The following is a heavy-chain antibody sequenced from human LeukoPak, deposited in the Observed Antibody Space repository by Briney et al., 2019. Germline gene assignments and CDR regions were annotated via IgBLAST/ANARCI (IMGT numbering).Heavy chain of an antibody. CDR3: ASTYGGNSRTLGY. D-gene: IGHD4-23*01. Sequence: PSETLSLTCAVYGGSFSGYYWSWIRQPPGKGLEWIGEINHSGSTNYNPSLKSRVTISVDTSKNQFSLKLSSVTAADTAVYYCASTYGGNSRTLGYWGQGTLVTVSS. V-gene: IGHV4-34*01. CDR1: GGSFSGYY. CDR2: INHSGST. J-gene: IGHJ4*02.